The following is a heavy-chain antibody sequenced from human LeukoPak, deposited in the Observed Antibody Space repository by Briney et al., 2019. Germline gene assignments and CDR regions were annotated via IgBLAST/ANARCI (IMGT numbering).Heavy chain of an antibody. J-gene: IGHJ4*02. D-gene: IGHD1-26*01. CDR1: GGTFSSYA. CDR2: IIPMIGIP. Sequence: SVKVSCKASGGTFSSYAISWVRQAPGQGLEWMGRIIPMIGIPNYARNFQGRVTITADDSTSTAYMELSSLRSEDTAVYYCARLGTHSGSYPFDYWGQGTQVTVSS. CDR3: ARLGTHSGSYPFDY. V-gene: IGHV1-69*04.